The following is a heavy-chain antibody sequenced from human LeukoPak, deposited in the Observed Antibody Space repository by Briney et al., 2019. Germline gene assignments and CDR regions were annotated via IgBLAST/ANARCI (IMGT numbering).Heavy chain of an antibody. Sequence: SETLSLTCTVSGGSISSSSYYWGWIRQPPGKGLEWIRSIYYSGSTYYNPSLKSRVTISVDTSKNQFSLKLSSVTAADTAVYYCAGGYCSGGSCSKTHFDYWGQGTLVTVSS. CDR1: GGSISSSSYY. D-gene: IGHD2-15*01. CDR3: AGGYCSGGSCSKTHFDY. J-gene: IGHJ4*02. CDR2: IYYSGST. V-gene: IGHV4-39*01.